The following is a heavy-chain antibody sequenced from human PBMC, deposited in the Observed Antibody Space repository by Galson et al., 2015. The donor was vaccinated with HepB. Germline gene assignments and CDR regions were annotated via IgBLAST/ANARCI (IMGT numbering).Heavy chain of an antibody. CDR1: GGTFSSYA. J-gene: IGHJ3*02. Sequence: SVKVSCKASGGTFSSYAISWVRQAPGQGLEWMGGIIPIFGTANYAQKFQGRVTITADESTSTAYMELSSLRSEDTAVYYCARAWVVVNPDRARAFDIWGQGTMVTVSS. D-gene: IGHD3-22*01. CDR2: IIPIFGTA. V-gene: IGHV1-69*13. CDR3: ARAWVVVNPDRARAFDI.